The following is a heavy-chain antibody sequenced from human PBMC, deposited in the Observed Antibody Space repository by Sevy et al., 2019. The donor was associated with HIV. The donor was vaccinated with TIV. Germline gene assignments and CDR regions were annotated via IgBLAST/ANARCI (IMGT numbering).Heavy chain of an antibody. Sequence: GGSLRLSCAASGLTVSDNYMNWVRQAPGKGLELVSVIYSDGRTYYADSVKGRFTISRANSKNTLDLHMNNLRPEDTAVYYCARARYYDASGYYDYYFGIDVWGQGTTVTVSS. J-gene: IGHJ6*02. V-gene: IGHV3-66*01. CDR1: GLTVSDNY. CDR3: ARARYYDASGYYDYYFGIDV. CDR2: IYSDGRT. D-gene: IGHD3-22*01.